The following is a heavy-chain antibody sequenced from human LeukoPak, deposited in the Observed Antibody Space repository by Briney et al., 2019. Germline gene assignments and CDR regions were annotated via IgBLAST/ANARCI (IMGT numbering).Heavy chain of an antibody. V-gene: IGHV4-61*02. CDR2: IYTSGST. Sequence: ASETLSLTCTVSGGSISSGSYYWSWIRQPAGKGLEWIGRIYTSGSTNYNPYLKSRVTISVDTSKNQFSLKLSSVTAADTAVYYCAGEGISRRGIVVVVAADWFDPWGQGTLVTVSS. CDR3: AGEGISRRGIVVVVAADWFDP. D-gene: IGHD2-15*01. J-gene: IGHJ5*02. CDR1: GGSISSGSYY.